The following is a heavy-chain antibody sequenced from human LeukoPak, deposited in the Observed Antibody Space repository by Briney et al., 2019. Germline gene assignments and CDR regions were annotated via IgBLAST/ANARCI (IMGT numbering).Heavy chain of an antibody. Sequence: SETLSLTCTVSGGSISSGSYYWSWIRQPAGKGLEWIGRIYTSGGTNYNPSLTSRVTISVDTSKNQFSLKLSSVTAADTAVYYCARGISGEFDYWGQGTLVTVSS. J-gene: IGHJ4*02. D-gene: IGHD6-19*01. CDR3: ARGISGEFDY. CDR2: IYTSGGT. CDR1: GGSISSGSYY. V-gene: IGHV4-61*02.